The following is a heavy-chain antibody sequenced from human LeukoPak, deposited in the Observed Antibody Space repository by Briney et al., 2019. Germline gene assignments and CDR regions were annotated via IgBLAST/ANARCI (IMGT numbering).Heavy chain of an antibody. J-gene: IGHJ4*02. CDR1: GGSFNDYY. Sequence: LSLTCAVYGGSFNDYYWNWIRQPPGKGLEWVAVISYDGSNIYYADSAKGRFTISRDNSKNTLYLQMNSLRAEDTAVYYCAKDFRRGYSGYDNLYYFDYWGQGTLVTVSS. V-gene: IGHV3-30*18. CDR3: AKDFRRGYSGYDNLYYFDY. CDR2: ISYDGSNI. D-gene: IGHD5-12*01.